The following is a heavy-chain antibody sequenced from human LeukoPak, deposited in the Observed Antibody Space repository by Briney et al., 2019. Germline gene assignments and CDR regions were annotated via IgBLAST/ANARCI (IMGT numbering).Heavy chain of an antibody. D-gene: IGHD3-10*01. CDR3: ARLKRGSRMVRGAHTNWYFDL. CDR1: GYSISSNHW. CDR2: IYYSGST. V-gene: IGHV4-28*01. Sequence: SETLSLTCAVSGYSISSNHWWGWIRQPPGKGLEWIGYIYYSGSTSYNPSLKSRVTISVDTSKKQFSLKLSSVTAADTAVYYCARLKRGSRMVRGAHTNWYFDLWGRGTLVTVSS. J-gene: IGHJ2*01.